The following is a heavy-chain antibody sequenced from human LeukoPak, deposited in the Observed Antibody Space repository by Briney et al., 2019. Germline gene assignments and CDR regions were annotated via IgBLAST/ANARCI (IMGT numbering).Heavy chain of an antibody. V-gene: IGHV4-59*01. CDR3: ARRSSQGSYFDY. Sequence: PSETLSLTCTVSGGSTSSYYWSWIRQPPGKGLEWIGYIYYSGSTNYNPSLKSRVTISVDTSKNQFSLKLSSVTAADTAVYYCARRSSQGSYFDYWGQGALVTVSS. CDR1: GGSTSSYY. J-gene: IGHJ4*02. CDR2: IYYSGST.